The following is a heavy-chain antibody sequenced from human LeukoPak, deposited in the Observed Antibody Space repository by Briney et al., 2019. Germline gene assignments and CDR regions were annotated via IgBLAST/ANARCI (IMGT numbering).Heavy chain of an antibody. CDR3: AMDHYNDCWFKY. J-gene: IGHJ4*02. CDR2: FSYSGSA. D-gene: IGHD3-10*01. V-gene: IGHV4-39*07. CDR1: ADSVSSGHYY. Sequence: PSETLSLTCTVSADSVSSGHYYWGWIRQPPGKGLEWIGTFSYSGSANYNPSLMGRVSVSLDTSNTQFSLKLTSVTAADTATYYCAMDHYNDCWFKYWGQGTLVTVSS.